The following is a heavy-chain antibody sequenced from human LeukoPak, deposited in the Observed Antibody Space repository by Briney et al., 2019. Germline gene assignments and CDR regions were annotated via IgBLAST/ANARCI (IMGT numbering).Heavy chain of an antibody. CDR1: GFTICTYS. CDR3: ARGGNKRYYYMDV. J-gene: IGHJ6*03. CDR2: IDTSRRTI. V-gene: IGHV3-48*01. D-gene: IGHD3-16*01. Sequence: GGSLRLSCAASGFTICTYSMNWVRQTPGKGGEWISYIDTSRRTIYYADSVKGRFTISRDNAKNSLYLQMNSLRAEDTAVYYCARGGNKRYYYMDVWGKGTTVTVSS.